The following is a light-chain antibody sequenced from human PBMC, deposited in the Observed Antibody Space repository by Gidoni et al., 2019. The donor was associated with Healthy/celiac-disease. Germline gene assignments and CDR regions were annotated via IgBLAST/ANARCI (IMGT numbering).Light chain of an antibody. CDR3: QQRSDWPRT. J-gene: IGKJ4*01. V-gene: IGKV3-11*01. CDR1: QGLHSY. Sequence: EILLAQSPGTLSSSPGERATLSCRASQGLHSYIAWYQQKPGQAPRLLIYEASRRATGIPARFSGSGSGTDFTLTISSLEPEDFAVYYCQQRSDWPRTFGGGTRVEIK. CDR2: EAS.